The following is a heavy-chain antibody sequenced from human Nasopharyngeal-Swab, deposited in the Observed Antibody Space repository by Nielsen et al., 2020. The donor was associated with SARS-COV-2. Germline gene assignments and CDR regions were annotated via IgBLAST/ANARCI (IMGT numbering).Heavy chain of an antibody. CDR2: ISWNSGSI. Sequence: SLKISCAASGFTFDDYAFHWVRQAPGKGLEWVSGISWNSGSIGYADSVKGRFTISRDNAKNSLYLQMNSLRAEDTALYYCAKVRDYGDYWGYAFDIWGQGTMVTVSS. J-gene: IGHJ3*02. V-gene: IGHV3-9*01. D-gene: IGHD4-17*01. CDR3: AKVRDYGDYWGYAFDI. CDR1: GFTFDDYA.